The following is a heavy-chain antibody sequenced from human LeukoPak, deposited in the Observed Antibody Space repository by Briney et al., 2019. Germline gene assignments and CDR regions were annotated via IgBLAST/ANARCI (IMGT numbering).Heavy chain of an antibody. Sequence: SVKVSCKASGGTFISYAISWVRQAPGQGLEWMGGIIPISGTANYAQKFQGRVTITADESTSTAYMELSSLRSEDTAVYYCARGGYSGYGDFDYWGQGTLVTVSS. J-gene: IGHJ4*02. V-gene: IGHV1-69*13. CDR3: ARGGYSGYGDFDY. CDR2: IIPISGTA. CDR1: GGTFISYA. D-gene: IGHD5-12*01.